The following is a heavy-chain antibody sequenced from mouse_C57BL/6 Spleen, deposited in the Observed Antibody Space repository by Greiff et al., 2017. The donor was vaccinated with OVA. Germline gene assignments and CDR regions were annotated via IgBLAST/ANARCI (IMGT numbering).Heavy chain of an antibody. CDR1: GFNIKDDY. CDR2: IDPENGDT. V-gene: IGHV14-4*01. J-gene: IGHJ4*01. CDR3: TTSRVPTGDAMDY. D-gene: IGHD2-14*01. Sequence: VQLKQSGAELVRPGASVKLSCTASGFNIKDDYMHWVKQRPEQGLEWIGWIDPENGDTEYASKFQGKATITADTSSNTAYLQLSSLTSEVTAVYYCTTSRVPTGDAMDYWGQGTSVTVSS.